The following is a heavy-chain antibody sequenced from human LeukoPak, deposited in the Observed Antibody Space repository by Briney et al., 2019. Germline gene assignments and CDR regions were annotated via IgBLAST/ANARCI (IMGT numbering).Heavy chain of an antibody. CDR3: ARGPGDDSSGKERYFHH. CDR1: VFTLSSFG. Sequence: GSLTLSCLASVFTLSSFGASCVRQAPGRGRDWVGVILYERSSNNFAGTVKGRFTISSDNSKNALYMQISNLRAEDTGAYYCARGPGDDSSGKERYFHHWGQGTLVTVSS. D-gene: IGHD3-22*01. CDR2: ILYERSSN. J-gene: IGHJ1*01. V-gene: IGHV3-30*03.